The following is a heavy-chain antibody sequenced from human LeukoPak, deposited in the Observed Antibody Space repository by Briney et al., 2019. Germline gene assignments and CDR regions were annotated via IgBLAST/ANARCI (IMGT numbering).Heavy chain of an antibody. J-gene: IGHJ4*02. V-gene: IGHV3-30*02. CDR1: GFTFSSYG. D-gene: IGHD6-19*01. Sequence: GGSLRLSCAASGFTFSSYGMHWVRQAPGKGLEWVAFIRYDGSNKYYADSVKGRFTISRDNSKNTLYLQMNSLRAEDTAVYYCAKGPATVYSSGFDYWGQGTLVTVFS. CDR3: AKGPATVYSSGFDY. CDR2: IRYDGSNK.